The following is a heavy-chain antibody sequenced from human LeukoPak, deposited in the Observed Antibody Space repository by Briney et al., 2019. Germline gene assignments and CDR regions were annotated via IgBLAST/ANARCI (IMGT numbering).Heavy chain of an antibody. CDR3: ARGFIAAGKSRFDY. D-gene: IGHD6-13*01. V-gene: IGHV4-34*01. CDR2: INHSGST. J-gene: IGHJ4*02. Sequence: PSETLSLTCAVYGGSFSGYYWSWIRQPPGKGLEWIGEINHSGSTNYNPSLKSRVTISVDTSKNQFSLKLSSVTAADTAVYYCARGFIAAGKSRFDYWGQGTLVTVSS. CDR1: GGSFSGYY.